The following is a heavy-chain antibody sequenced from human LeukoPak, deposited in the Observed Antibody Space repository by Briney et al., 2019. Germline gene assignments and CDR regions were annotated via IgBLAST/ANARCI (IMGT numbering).Heavy chain of an antibody. D-gene: IGHD3-22*01. CDR2: ISGSGGST. CDR3: AKRITMIVVGAFDI. Sequence: SGGSLRLSCAASGFTFSSYAMSWVRQAPGKGLEWVSTISGSGGSTYYADSVKGRFTISRDNSKNTLYLQMNSLRAEDTAVYYCAKRITMIVVGAFDIWGQGTMVTVSS. V-gene: IGHV3-23*01. J-gene: IGHJ3*02. CDR1: GFTFSSYA.